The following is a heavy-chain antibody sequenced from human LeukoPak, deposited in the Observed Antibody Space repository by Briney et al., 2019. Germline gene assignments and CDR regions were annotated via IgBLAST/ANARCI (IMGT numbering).Heavy chain of an antibody. CDR1: GYSFTSYW. CDR2: IYPGDSDT. J-gene: IGHJ6*02. Sequence: GESLKISCKGSGYSFTSYWIGWVRQMPGKGLEWMGTIYPGDSDTRYSPSFQGRVTISADKSISTAYLQWSSLKASDTAMYYCARLMSHYDSSGPHGYYYYGMDVWGQGTTVTVSS. CDR3: ARLMSHYDSSGPHGYYYYGMDV. V-gene: IGHV5-51*01. D-gene: IGHD3-22*01.